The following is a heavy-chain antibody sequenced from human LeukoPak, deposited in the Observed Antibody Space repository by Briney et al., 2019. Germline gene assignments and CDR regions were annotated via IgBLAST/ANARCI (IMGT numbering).Heavy chain of an antibody. CDR1: GFTFSSYA. Sequence: GGSLKLSCAASGFTFSSYAMSWVRQAPGKGLEWVSAISDSGGSTYYADSVKGRFTISRDNSKNTLYLKMNSLRAEDTAVYYCNTDSLVRNFWGQGTLVTVSS. J-gene: IGHJ4*02. V-gene: IGHV3-23*01. CDR2: ISDSGGST. CDR3: NTDSLVRNF. D-gene: IGHD2-8*02.